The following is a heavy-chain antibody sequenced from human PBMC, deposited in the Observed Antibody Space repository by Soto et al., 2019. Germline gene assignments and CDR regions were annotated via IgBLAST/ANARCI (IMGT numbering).Heavy chain of an antibody. D-gene: IGHD6-13*01. CDR2: ISYDGSNK. Sequence: PGGSLRLSCAASGFTFSSYAMHWVRQAPGKGLEWVAVISYDGSNKYYADSVKGRFTISRDNSRNTLYLQMNSLRAEDTAVYYCARDLVAAAAFDYWGQGTLVTV. CDR1: GFTFSSYA. J-gene: IGHJ4*02. CDR3: ARDLVAAAAFDY. V-gene: IGHV3-30-3*01.